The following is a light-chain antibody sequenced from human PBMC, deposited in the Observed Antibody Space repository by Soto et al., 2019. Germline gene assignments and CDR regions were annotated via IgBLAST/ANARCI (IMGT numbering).Light chain of an antibody. V-gene: IGKV3-11*01. CDR1: QSVGSS. Sequence: EIVLTQSPDTLSLSPGERATLSCRASQSVGSSLAWYQQKPGQAPRLLIYDASNRATGIPARFSGSGSGTDFTLTISSLEPEDIAVYYCQQRSNWPPEVTFGPGTKVDIK. CDR2: DAS. CDR3: QQRSNWPPEVT. J-gene: IGKJ3*01.